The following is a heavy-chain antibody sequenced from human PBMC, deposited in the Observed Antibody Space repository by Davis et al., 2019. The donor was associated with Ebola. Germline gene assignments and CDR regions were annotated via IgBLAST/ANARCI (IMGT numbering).Heavy chain of an antibody. Sequence: GESLKISCAVSGFTFSSYGMHWVRQAPGKGLEWVAVIWYDGSNKYYADSVKGRFTISRDNSKNTLYLQMNSLRAEDTAVYYCARDPSHDYGDYVGGWFDPWGQGTLVTVSS. CDR1: GFTFSSYG. J-gene: IGHJ5*02. CDR3: ARDPSHDYGDYVGGWFDP. CDR2: IWYDGSNK. D-gene: IGHD4-17*01. V-gene: IGHV3-33*08.